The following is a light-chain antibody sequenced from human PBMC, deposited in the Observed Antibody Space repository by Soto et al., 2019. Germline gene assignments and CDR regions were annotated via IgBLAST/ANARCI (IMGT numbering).Light chain of an antibody. J-gene: IGKJ4*01. CDR2: AAS. Sequence: DIQLTQSPSFLSASVGDRVTITCRASQGISSYLAWYQQKPGKAPKLLIYAASTLQSGVPSRFSGSGSGTEFTLTISSLQPEDFATYYCRRLNDYPLTFGGGTKVEI. V-gene: IGKV1-9*01. CDR1: QGISSY. CDR3: RRLNDYPLT.